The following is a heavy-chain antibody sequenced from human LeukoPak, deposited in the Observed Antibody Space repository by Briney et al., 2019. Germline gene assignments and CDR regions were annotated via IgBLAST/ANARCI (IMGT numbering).Heavy chain of an antibody. CDR1: GFALSSFA. J-gene: IGHJ6*03. D-gene: IGHD6-13*01. CDR3: AKNKGQLVPNYCMNV. CDR2: LSSSGVRT. Sequence: GGSLRLSCTASGFALSSFAMSWVRQAPGKGLELVSTLSSSGVRTYYADSVKGRFTISRDNSLNTVFLQMNSLRGEDTAIYYCAKNKGQLVPNYCMNVWGKGTTVTVSS. V-gene: IGHV3-23*01.